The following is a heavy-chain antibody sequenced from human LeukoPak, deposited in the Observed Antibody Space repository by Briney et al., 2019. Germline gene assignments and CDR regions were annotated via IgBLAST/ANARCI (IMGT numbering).Heavy chain of an antibody. Sequence: PGGSLRLSCVVSGFTFGSYAMGWVRQAPGKGLEWVSSISGSGTSTYYADSVKGRFTISRDNSKNTLYLQMNSLRAEDTAVYYCAKGDVVAATSSFFDLWGRGTLVTVSS. CDR1: GFTFGSYA. CDR3: AKGDVVAATSSFFDL. CDR2: ISGSGTST. D-gene: IGHD1-26*01. V-gene: IGHV3-23*01. J-gene: IGHJ2*01.